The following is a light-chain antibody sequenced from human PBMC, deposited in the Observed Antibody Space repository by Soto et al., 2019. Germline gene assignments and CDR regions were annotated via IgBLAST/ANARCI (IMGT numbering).Light chain of an antibody. V-gene: IGKV3D-20*02. J-gene: IGKJ1*01. CDR3: QQRSNWPPT. Sequence: EVVLTQSPGTLSLSPGERATLSCRASQSVSSTYVAWYQHIPGQTPRLLIYGASNRATGIPDRFSGSGSGTDFTLTISRLEPEDFAVYYCQQRSNWPPTFGQGTKVDIK. CDR2: GAS. CDR1: QSVSSTY.